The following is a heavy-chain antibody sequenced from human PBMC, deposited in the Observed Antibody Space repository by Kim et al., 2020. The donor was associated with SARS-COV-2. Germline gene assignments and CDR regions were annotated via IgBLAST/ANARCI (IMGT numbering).Heavy chain of an antibody. CDR3: ARREVVTYYYYGMDV. CDR1: GYSFTSYW. J-gene: IGHJ6*02. Sequence: GESLKISCKGSGYSFTSYWISWVRQMPGKGLEWMGRIDPSDSYTNYSPSFQGHVTISADKSISTAYLQWSSLKASDTAMYYCARREVVTYYYYGMDVWGQGTTVTVSS. CDR2: IDPSDSYT. D-gene: IGHD2-21*02. V-gene: IGHV5-10-1*01.